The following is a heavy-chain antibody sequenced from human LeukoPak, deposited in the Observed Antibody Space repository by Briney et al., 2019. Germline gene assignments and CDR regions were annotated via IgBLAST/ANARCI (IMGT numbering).Heavy chain of an antibody. V-gene: IGHV3-23*01. D-gene: IGHD3-22*01. CDR2: ISGSGGDT. Sequence: GGSLRLSCAASGFTFSSHAMSWVRQAPGKGVEWVSAISGSGGDTYYADSVKGRFTISRDNSKNTMYLQMNSLRAEDTAVYYCARSYDTSGYYLYAFDIWGQGTMVTVSS. CDR3: ARSYDTSGYYLYAFDI. CDR1: GFTFSSHA. J-gene: IGHJ3*02.